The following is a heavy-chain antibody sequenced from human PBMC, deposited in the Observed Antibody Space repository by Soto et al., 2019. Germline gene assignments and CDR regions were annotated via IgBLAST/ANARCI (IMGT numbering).Heavy chain of an antibody. CDR3: ARVDQQWFRYHCDGLAF. CDR1: GYTFTSYG. D-gene: IGHD5-18*01. Sequence: ASAVKVSCKDSGYTFTSYGISWVRQAPGQGLEWMGWISAYNSNTNYAQKLQGRVTMTTDTSTSTAYMKLRSLRSDDTAVYYCARVDQQWFRYHCDGLAFWAQRNSVIVSS. CDR2: ISAYNSNT. V-gene: IGHV1-18*01. J-gene: IGHJ6*01.